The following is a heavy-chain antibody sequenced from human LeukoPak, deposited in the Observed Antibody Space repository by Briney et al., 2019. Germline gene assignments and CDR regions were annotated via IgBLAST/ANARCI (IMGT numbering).Heavy chain of an antibody. Sequence: GGSLRLSCAPSGFTFSSCAMRWVRQAPGKGLEWVSTITTTGGSTYYADSVKGRFPISRDNSKNTMYLQMNSLRDEDTAMYYCTKTPGSDTRAPMAVWGKGTTVTVSS. D-gene: IGHD2-2*01. CDR3: TKTPGSDTRAPMAV. CDR1: GFTFSSCA. CDR2: ITTTGGST. J-gene: IGHJ6*03. V-gene: IGHV3-23*01.